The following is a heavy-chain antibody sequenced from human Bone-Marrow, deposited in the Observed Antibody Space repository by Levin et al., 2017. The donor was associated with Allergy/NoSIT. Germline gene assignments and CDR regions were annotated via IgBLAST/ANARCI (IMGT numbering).Heavy chain of an antibody. CDR3: ARSKLNYDYGAFRQNFES. J-gene: IGHJ5*01. CDR2: VYASGST. D-gene: IGHD4-17*01. V-gene: IGHV4-4*07. CDR1: RGSISNHY. Sequence: KTSETLSLTCTVSRGSISNHYWNWIRQSAGKGLEWIGRVYASGSTNFNPSLKSRVTMSLDTSKNQFSLKLTSLTAADTAVYYCARSKLNYDYGAFRQNFESWGQGKLVTVSS.